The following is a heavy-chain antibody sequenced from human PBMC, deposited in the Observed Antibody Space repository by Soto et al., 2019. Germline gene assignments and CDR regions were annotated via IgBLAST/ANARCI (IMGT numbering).Heavy chain of an antibody. CDR3: ARDVKNFDF. CDR1: GFSFSDYS. V-gene: IGHV3-21*06. J-gene: IGHJ4*02. CDR2: ISRNNNYI. Sequence: EVQFVESGGCLVKPGESLKLSCVGSGFSFSDYSMNWVRQPPGKGLEWVSSISRNNNYIYYADSVKGRFSISRDNAQNSLFLQMDSLRAEETAVYYCARDVKNFDFWGQGTLVRVSS.